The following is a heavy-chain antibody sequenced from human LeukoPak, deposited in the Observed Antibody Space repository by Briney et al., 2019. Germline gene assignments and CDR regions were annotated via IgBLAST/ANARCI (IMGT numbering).Heavy chain of an antibody. CDR2: ISAYNGNT. J-gene: IGHJ3*02. CDR3: ARDPGTAMPTGAFDI. Sequence: ALVKVSCKASGGTFSSYAISWVRQAPGQGLEWMGWISAYNGNTNYAQKLQGRVTMTTDTSTSTAYMELRSLRSDDTAVYYCARDPGTAMPTGAFDIWGQGTMVTVSS. CDR1: GGTFSSYA. D-gene: IGHD5-18*01. V-gene: IGHV1-18*01.